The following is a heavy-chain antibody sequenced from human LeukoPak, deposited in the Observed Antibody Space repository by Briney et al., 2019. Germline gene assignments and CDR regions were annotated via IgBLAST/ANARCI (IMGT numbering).Heavy chain of an antibody. V-gene: IGHV1-69*06. CDR3: ARDCSGGSSYSCYFDY. CDR2: IIPIFGTA. CDR1: GGTFSSYA. J-gene: IGHJ4*02. Sequence: SVKVSCKASGGTFSSYAISWVRQAPGQGLEWMGGIIPIFGTANYAQKFQGRVTITADTSTSTAYMELRSLRSDDTAVYYCARDCSGGSSYSCYFDYWGQGTLVTVSS. D-gene: IGHD2-15*01.